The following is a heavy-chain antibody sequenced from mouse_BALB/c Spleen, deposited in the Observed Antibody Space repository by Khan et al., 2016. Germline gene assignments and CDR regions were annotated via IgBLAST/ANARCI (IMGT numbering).Heavy chain of an antibody. CDR3: ASQYGSSYVGFAY. Sequence: QVQLQQSGADLVRPGTSVKVSCKASGYAFTNVLIDWIKQRPGQGLDWIGVINPGSGSTNYNEKFKGKETLTADKSSSTAYMQLSSLTSDDSAVYFCASQYGSSYVGFAYWGQGTLVTVSA. V-gene: IGHV1-54*01. J-gene: IGHJ3*01. D-gene: IGHD1-1*01. CDR2: INPGSGST. CDR1: GYAFTNVL.